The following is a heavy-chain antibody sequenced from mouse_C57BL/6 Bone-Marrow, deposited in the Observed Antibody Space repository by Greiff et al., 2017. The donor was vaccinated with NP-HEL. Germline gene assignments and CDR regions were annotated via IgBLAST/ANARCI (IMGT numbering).Heavy chain of an antibody. J-gene: IGHJ2*01. D-gene: IGHD2-4*01. V-gene: IGHV14-4*01. CDR2: IDPENGDT. Sequence: VQLQQSGAELVRPGASVQLSCTASGFNIKDDYMHWVKQRPEQGLEWIGWIDPENGDTEYASKFQGKATITADTSSNTAYLQLSSLTSEDTAVYYCTGGIYYDLFDYWGQGTTLTVSS. CDR3: TGGIYYDLFDY. CDR1: GFNIKDDY.